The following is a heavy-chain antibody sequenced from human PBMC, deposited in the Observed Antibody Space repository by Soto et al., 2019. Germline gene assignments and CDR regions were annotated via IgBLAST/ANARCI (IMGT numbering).Heavy chain of an antibody. Sequence: ASVKVSCKASGYTFTGYYMHWVRQAPGQGLEWMGWINPNSGGTNYAQKFQGWVTMTRDTSISTAYMELSRLRSDDTAVYYCARGLGFGVVYGMDVRGQGTTVTVSS. V-gene: IGHV1-2*04. D-gene: IGHD3-3*01. CDR3: ARGLGFGVVYGMDV. CDR1: GYTFTGYY. CDR2: INPNSGGT. J-gene: IGHJ6*02.